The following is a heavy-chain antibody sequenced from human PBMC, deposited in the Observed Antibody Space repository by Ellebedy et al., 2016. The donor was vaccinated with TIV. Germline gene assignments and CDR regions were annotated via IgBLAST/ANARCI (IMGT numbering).Heavy chain of an antibody. CDR3: ARDITMDDFWSGYIFDY. Sequence: GESLKISXKGSGYSFTSYWIGWVRQMPGKGLEWMGIIYPGDSDTRYSPSFQGQVTISADKSISTAYLQWSSLKASDTAMYYCARDITMDDFWSGYIFDYWGQGTLVTVSS. D-gene: IGHD3-3*01. CDR2: IYPGDSDT. CDR1: GYSFTSYW. V-gene: IGHV5-51*01. J-gene: IGHJ4*02.